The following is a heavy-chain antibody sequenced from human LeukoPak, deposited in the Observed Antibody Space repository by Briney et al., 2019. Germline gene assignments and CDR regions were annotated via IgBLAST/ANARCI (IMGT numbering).Heavy chain of an antibody. CDR1: GFTFSSYE. CDR2: ISSSGSTI. V-gene: IGHV3-48*03. J-gene: IGHJ3*02. CDR3: ARTQYYYDSSARAFDI. D-gene: IGHD3-22*01. Sequence: GGSLRLSCAASGFTFSSYEMNWVRQAPGKGLEWVSYISSSGSTIYYADSVKGRFTISRDNAKNSLYLQMNSLRAEDTAVYYCARTQYYYDSSARAFDIWGQGTMVTVSS.